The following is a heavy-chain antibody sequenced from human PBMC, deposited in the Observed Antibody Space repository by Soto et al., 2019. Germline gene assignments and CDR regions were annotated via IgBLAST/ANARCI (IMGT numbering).Heavy chain of an antibody. D-gene: IGHD1-26*01. J-gene: IGHJ4*02. Sequence: SVKVSCKASGFTFTSSAVQWVRQARGQRLEWIGWIVVGSGNTNYAQKFQERVTITRDMSTSTAYMELSSLRSEDTAVYYCAADRLGATTGFDYWGQGTLVTVSS. V-gene: IGHV1-58*01. CDR2: IVVGSGNT. CDR3: AADRLGATTGFDY. CDR1: GFTFTSSA.